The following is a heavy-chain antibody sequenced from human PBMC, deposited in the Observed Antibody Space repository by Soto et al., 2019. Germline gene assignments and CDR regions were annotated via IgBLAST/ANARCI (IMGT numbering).Heavy chain of an antibody. CDR3: ASDRITMVRGVIHT. CDR1: GFTFSSYA. CDR2: ISGSGGST. D-gene: IGHD3-10*01. V-gene: IGHV3-23*01. J-gene: IGHJ5*02. Sequence: EVQLLESGGGLVQPGGSLRLSCAASGFTFSSYAMSWVRQAPWKGLEWVSAISGSGGSTYYADSVKGRFTISRDNSKNTLYLQMNSLRAEHTAVYYCASDRITMVRGVIHTWGQGTLVTVSS.